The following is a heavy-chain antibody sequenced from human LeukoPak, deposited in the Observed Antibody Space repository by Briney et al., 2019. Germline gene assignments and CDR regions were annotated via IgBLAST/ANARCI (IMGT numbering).Heavy chain of an antibody. Sequence: SETLSLTCTVSGGSISYYHWSWIRQPPGKGLEWIGYIYYGGSTKYNPSLKSRVTISLDTSKNQFSLKLSSVTAADTAVYYCARDRRDGYNDLFDYWGQGTLVTVSS. V-gene: IGHV4-59*01. J-gene: IGHJ4*02. D-gene: IGHD5-24*01. CDR1: GGSISYYH. CDR2: IYYGGST. CDR3: ARDRRDGYNDLFDY.